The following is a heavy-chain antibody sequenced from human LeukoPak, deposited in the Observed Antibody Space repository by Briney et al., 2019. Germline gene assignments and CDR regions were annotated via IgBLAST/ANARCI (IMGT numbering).Heavy chain of an antibody. CDR3: VRYCSSTTCYTRAVDY. D-gene: IGHD2-2*02. V-gene: IGHV4-38-2*02. CDR2: IYHSGSA. J-gene: IGHJ4*02. CDR1: GYSITSGYN. Sequence: SETLPLTCTVSGYSITSGYNWAWIRQPPGKVLEWIGSIYHSGSAYYNPSLKSRVTISVDTSKNQFSLKLSSVTAADTAVYYCVRYCSSTTCYTRAVDYWGQGTLVTVSS.